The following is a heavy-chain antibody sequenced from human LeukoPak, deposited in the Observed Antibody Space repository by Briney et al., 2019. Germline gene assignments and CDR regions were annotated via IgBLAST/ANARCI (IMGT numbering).Heavy chain of an antibody. D-gene: IGHD5-24*01. Sequence: SETLSLTCTVSGGSISSYYWSWIRQPAGKGLEWIGRIYTSGSTNYNPSLKSRVTMSVDTSKNQFSLKLSSVTAAGTAVYYCARDSGRDGYNYVYYFDYWGQGTLVTVSS. J-gene: IGHJ4*02. CDR1: GGSISSYY. V-gene: IGHV4-4*07. CDR2: IYTSGST. CDR3: ARDSGRDGYNYVYYFDY.